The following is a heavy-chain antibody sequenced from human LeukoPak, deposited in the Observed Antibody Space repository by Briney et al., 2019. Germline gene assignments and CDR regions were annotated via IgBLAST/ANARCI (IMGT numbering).Heavy chain of an antibody. CDR3: VRVKGSYFDY. CDR2: ISSSGSAI. Sequence: GGSLRLSCAASRFPLSSYSINWVRQAPGNGLEWVSYISSSGSAIYYVDSVKGRFTVSRDNAKNSLFLQMNSPRAEDTAVYYCVRVKGSYFDYWGQGALVTVSS. CDR1: RFPLSSYS. V-gene: IGHV3-48*01. J-gene: IGHJ4*02. D-gene: IGHD2-15*01.